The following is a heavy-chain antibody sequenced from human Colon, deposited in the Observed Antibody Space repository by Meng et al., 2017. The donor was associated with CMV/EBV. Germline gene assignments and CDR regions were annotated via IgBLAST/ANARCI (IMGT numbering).Heavy chain of an antibody. V-gene: IGHV3-23*01. J-gene: IGHJ4*02. CDR2: ISGGGGTT. Sequence: GESLKISCAASGFTFSSYDITWVRQAPGKGLEWVSDISGGGGTTYYADSVKGRFTISRDNSKNTVYLQMNSLSAADTALYYCAKGGGSWYLDYWGQGTLVTVSS. CDR1: GFTFSSYD. D-gene: IGHD6-13*01. CDR3: AKGGGSWYLDY.